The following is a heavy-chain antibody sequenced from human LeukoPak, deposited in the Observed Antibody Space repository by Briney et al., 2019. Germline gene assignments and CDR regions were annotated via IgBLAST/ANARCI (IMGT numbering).Heavy chain of an antibody. Sequence: GASVEVSCKASGYTFTGYYMHWVRQAPGQGLEWMGWINPNSGGTNYAQKFQGRVTMTRDTSISTAYMELSRLRSDDTAVYYCARERGPGGQLVDDDAFDIWGQGTMVTVSS. CDR3: ARERGPGGQLVDDDAFDI. J-gene: IGHJ3*02. V-gene: IGHV1-2*02. CDR2: INPNSGGT. D-gene: IGHD6-6*01. CDR1: GYTFTGYY.